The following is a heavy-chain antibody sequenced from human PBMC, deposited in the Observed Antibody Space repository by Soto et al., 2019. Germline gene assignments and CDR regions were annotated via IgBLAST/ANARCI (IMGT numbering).Heavy chain of an antibody. D-gene: IGHD6-13*01. CDR3: ARPRSSSRNYYGMDV. CDR1: GYKVSTWHNFTSYW. V-gene: IGHV5-51*01. CDR2: IYPGDSDT. J-gene: IGHJ6*02. Sequence: GESLKISCMGSGYKVSTWHNFTSYWIAWVRQMPGKGLEWMGIIYPGDSDTRYSPSFQGQVTISADKSISTAYLQWNSLKASDTAMYYCARPRSSSRNYYGMDVWGQGTTVTVSS.